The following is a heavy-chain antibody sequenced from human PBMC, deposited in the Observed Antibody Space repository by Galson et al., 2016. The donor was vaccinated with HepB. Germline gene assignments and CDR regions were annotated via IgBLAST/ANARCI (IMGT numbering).Heavy chain of an antibody. J-gene: IGHJ3*02. V-gene: IGHV3-33*01. D-gene: IGHD1-14*01. Sequence: SLRLSCAASGFPFSTYHMHWVRQAPGKGLQWMALIWYDGSNKFYADSVKGRFTISRDNSKNTLYLQMSSLRVEDTAVYYCARERNPDAFDIWGQGTMVTVSS. CDR2: IWYDGSNK. CDR3: ARERNPDAFDI. CDR1: GFPFSTYH.